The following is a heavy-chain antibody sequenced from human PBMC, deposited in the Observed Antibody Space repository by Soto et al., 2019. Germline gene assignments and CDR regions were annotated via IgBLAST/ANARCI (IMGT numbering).Heavy chain of an antibody. CDR2: INPNSGGT. Sequence: ASVKVSCKASGYTFTGYYMHWVRQAPGQGLEWMGWINPNSGGTNYAQKFQGWVTMTRDTSISTAYMELSRLRSDDTAVYYCARACLYYDFWSGYYPYYYYMDVWGKGTTVTVSS. CDR1: GYTFTGYY. D-gene: IGHD3-3*01. V-gene: IGHV1-2*04. J-gene: IGHJ6*03. CDR3: ARACLYYDFWSGYYPYYYYMDV.